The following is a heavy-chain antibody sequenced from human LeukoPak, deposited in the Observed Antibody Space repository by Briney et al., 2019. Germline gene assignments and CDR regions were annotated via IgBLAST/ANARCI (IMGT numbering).Heavy chain of an antibody. V-gene: IGHV3-49*04. D-gene: IGHD2-2*01. Sequence: GGSLRLSCTTSGFTFRDSAMSWVRQAPGKGLEWVGFIRSKLYTGATNYAASVEGRFIISRDDSKSIAYLQMNSLRTEDTAVYYCVKEGLYCTSARCLEYYYYYADVWGKGTTVTVSS. CDR3: VKEGLYCTSARCLEYYYYYADV. CDR1: GFTFRDSA. CDR2: IRSKLYTGAT. J-gene: IGHJ6*03.